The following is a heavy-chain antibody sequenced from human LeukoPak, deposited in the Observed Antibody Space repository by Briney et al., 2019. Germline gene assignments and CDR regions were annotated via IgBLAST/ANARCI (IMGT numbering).Heavy chain of an antibody. CDR2: ISAYNGNT. D-gene: IGHD3-9*01. CDR1: GYTFTSYG. V-gene: IGHV1-18*01. Sequence: ASVKVSCKASGYTFTSYGISWVRQAPGQGLEWMGWISAYNGNTNYAQKLQGRVTMTTDTSTSTAYMELRSPRSDDTAVYYCARELDYDILTGYPYNADYWGQGTLVTVSS. J-gene: IGHJ4*02. CDR3: ARELDYDILTGYPYNADY.